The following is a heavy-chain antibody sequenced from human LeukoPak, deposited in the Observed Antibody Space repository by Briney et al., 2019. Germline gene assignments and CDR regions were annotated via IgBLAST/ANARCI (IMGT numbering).Heavy chain of an antibody. CDR2: ISYDGSNK. Sequence: GRSLRLSCAASGFTFSSYAMHWVRQAPGKGLGWVAVISYDGSNKYYADSVKGRFTISRDNSKNTLYLQINSLRAEDTAVYYCARGPDYGDYVYWGQGTLVTVSS. D-gene: IGHD4-17*01. J-gene: IGHJ4*02. CDR3: ARGPDYGDYVY. CDR1: GFTFSSYA. V-gene: IGHV3-30*04.